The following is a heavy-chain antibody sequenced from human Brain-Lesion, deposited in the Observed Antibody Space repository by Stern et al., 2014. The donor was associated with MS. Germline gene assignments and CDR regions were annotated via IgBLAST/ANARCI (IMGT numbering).Heavy chain of an antibody. Sequence: VQLVASGGGLVNPGGSLRFSCAASVFTLSGFSMNWVRQAPGQGLEGVSLIEGSTGLTYYADSVKGRFTISTDNDKNSVYLQMNGLRVEDTALYYCVREDADPRDYWGQGTLVTVSS. CDR2: IEGSTGLT. V-gene: IGHV3-21*06. CDR3: VREDADPRDY. J-gene: IGHJ4*02. CDR1: VFTLSGFS.